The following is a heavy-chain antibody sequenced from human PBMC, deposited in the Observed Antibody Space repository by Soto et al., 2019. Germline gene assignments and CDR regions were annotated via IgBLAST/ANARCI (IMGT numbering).Heavy chain of an antibody. J-gene: IGHJ4*02. CDR3: AKVVVGATSHSDFDS. CDR2: IYYSGGT. Sequence: LSLTCTVSGGSISSGGYYWSWIRQHPGKGLEWIGYIYYSGGTYKNPSLKSRVTVSVDTSKNQFSLKLTSVTAADTAVYYCAKVVVGATSHSDFDSWGQGTLVTVSS. V-gene: IGHV4-31*08. D-gene: IGHD2-15*01. CDR1: GGSISSGGYY.